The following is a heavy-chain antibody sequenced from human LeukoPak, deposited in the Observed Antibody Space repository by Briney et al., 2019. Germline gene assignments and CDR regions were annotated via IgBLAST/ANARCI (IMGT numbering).Heavy chain of an antibody. D-gene: IGHD5-18*01. CDR3: ASLDTAMVTEDY. J-gene: IGHJ4*02. CDR1: GFTFSSYW. Sequence: GGSLRLSCAASGFTFSSYWMSWVRQAPGKGLEWVANIKQDGSEKNYVDSVKGRFTISRDNAKNSLYLQMNSLRAEDTAVYYCASLDTAMVTEDYWGQGTLVTVSS. CDR2: IKQDGSEK. V-gene: IGHV3-7*01.